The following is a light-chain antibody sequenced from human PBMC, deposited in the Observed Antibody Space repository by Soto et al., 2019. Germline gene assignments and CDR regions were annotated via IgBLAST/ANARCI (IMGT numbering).Light chain of an antibody. Sequence: SVLTQPASVSGSPGQSITISCTGTSSDVGGYNYVSWYQHHPGKSPKLLMYEVTNRPSGDSNRFSGSKSGNTASLTISGLQAEDEADYYCTSKRGDNTYVFGTGTKVTVL. J-gene: IGLJ1*01. CDR1: SSDVGGYNY. CDR2: EVT. V-gene: IGLV2-14*01. CDR3: TSKRGDNTYV.